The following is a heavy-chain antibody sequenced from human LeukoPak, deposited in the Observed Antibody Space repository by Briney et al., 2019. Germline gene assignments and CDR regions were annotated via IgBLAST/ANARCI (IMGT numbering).Heavy chain of an antibody. J-gene: IGHJ4*02. D-gene: IGHD6-19*01. Sequence: SETLSLTCTVSGGSISNYYWSWIRQPAGKGLEWIGRIYSSGTTIYNPSLKSRVTMSVDTSKNQFSLKLSSVTAADTAVYYCARRAYSSGYYYFDYWGQGTQVTVSS. CDR1: GGSISNYY. CDR3: ARRAYSSGYYYFDY. V-gene: IGHV4-4*07. CDR2: IYSSGTT.